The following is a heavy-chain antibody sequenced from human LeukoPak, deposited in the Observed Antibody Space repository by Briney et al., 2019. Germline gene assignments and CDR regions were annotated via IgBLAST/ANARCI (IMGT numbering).Heavy chain of an antibody. Sequence: SETLSLTCTVSGGSISSYYWSWIRQPPGKGLEWIGYIYYSGSTNYNPSLKSRVTISVDTSKNQFSLKLSSVTAADTAVYYCARGPLRSRAFDYWGQGTLVTVSS. J-gene: IGHJ4*02. V-gene: IGHV4-59*01. D-gene: IGHD4-17*01. CDR1: GGSISSYY. CDR3: ARGPLRSRAFDY. CDR2: IYYSGST.